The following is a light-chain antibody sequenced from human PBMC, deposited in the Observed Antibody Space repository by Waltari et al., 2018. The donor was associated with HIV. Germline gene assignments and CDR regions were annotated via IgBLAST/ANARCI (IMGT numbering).Light chain of an antibody. J-gene: IGKJ4*01. CDR3: QQYHNWPIT. V-gene: IGKV3-15*01. CDR1: QSIRTN. CDR2: GAS. Sequence: ILMTQSPVTLSVSPGDRSTLSCWASQSIRTNLAWYDQKPGQNPRLLMYGASTRATGTPAKFSGSGSRKEFTLTINSLQSEDLAVYYCQQYHNWPITFGGRTKVESK.